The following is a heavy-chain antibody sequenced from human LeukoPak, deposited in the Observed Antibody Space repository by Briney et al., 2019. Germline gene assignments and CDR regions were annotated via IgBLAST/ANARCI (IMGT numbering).Heavy chain of an antibody. CDR1: GFIFNNYA. Sequence: AGGSLRLSCAGSGFIFNNYAMHWVRHPPGEGLEWVSGISWNSGSIDYADSVKGRFTISRDNAKNSLYLQMNSLRVEDTAFYYCAKDNRRHYTSGPNPDSLHWGQGALVTVSS. CDR3: AKDNRRHYTSGPNPDSLH. CDR2: ISWNSGSI. J-gene: IGHJ1*01. D-gene: IGHD6-19*01. V-gene: IGHV3-9*01.